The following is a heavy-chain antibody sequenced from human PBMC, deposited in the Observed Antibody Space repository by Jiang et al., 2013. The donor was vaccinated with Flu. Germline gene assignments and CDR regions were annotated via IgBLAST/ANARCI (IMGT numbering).Heavy chain of an antibody. D-gene: IGHD6-6*01. J-gene: IGHJ4*02. CDR2: IIPILGIA. Sequence: SSVKVSCKASGGTFSSYAISWVRQAPGQGLEWMGRIIPILGIANYAQKFQGRVTITADKSTSTAYMELSSLRSEDTAVYYCAREASSSSKPFDYWGQGTLVTVSS. CDR3: AREASSSSKPFDY. CDR1: GGTFSSYA. V-gene: IGHV1-69*04.